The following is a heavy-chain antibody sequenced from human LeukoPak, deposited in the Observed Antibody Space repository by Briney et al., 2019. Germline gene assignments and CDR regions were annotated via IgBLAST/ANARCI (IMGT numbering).Heavy chain of an antibody. V-gene: IGHV4-4*07. CDR3: ARDVSGATYFDY. CDR2: IYTSGTT. CDR1: GGSISSYY. J-gene: IGHJ4*02. D-gene: IGHD1-26*01. Sequence: PSETLTLTCPVSGGSISSYYWSWIRQPAGKGMEWIGRIYTSGTTNYNPSLKSRVTISIDTSKNQFSLKLSSVTAADTAVYYCARDVSGATYFDYWGQGTPVIVSS.